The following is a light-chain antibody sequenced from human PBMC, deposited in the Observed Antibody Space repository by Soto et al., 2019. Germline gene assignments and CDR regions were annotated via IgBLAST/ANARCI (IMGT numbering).Light chain of an antibody. Sequence: DIQMTQSPSTLSASVGDRVTITCRASQSLSSWLAWYQQKPGKAPKLLIYDASSLESGVPSRFSGSGSGSEFTLTISSLQPDDFATYYCQHLRTFGQGTKVEIE. CDR3: QHLRT. V-gene: IGKV1-5*01. CDR2: DAS. CDR1: QSLSSW. J-gene: IGKJ1*01.